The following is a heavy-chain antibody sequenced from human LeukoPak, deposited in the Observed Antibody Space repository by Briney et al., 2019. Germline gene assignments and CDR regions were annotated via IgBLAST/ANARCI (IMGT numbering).Heavy chain of an antibody. CDR3: AREYEYYYDSRKSLAFDI. Sequence: PGGSLRLSCAASGFTVSSNYMSWVRQAPGKGLEWVSVIYSGGSTYYADSVKGRFTISRDNSKNTLYLQMNSLRAEDTAVYYCAREYEYYYDSRKSLAFDIWGQGTMVTVSS. D-gene: IGHD3-22*01. V-gene: IGHV3-53*01. J-gene: IGHJ3*02. CDR2: IYSGGST. CDR1: GFTVSSNY.